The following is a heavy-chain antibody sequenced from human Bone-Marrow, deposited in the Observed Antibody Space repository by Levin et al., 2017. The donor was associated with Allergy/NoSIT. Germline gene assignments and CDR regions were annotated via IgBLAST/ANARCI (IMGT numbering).Heavy chain of an antibody. J-gene: IGHJ4*02. CDR3: ARRVDTDEVAIHFDY. Sequence: AGGSLRLSCSASGFTFSTYWMHWVRQAPGQGLVWVSRINIDGSHTAYADSVKGRFTISRDNAKNTLYLQMSRLRAEDTAVYYCARRVDTDEVAIHFDYWGQGTLVTVSS. CDR2: INIDGSHT. CDR1: GFTFSTYW. V-gene: IGHV3-74*01. D-gene: IGHD5-18*01.